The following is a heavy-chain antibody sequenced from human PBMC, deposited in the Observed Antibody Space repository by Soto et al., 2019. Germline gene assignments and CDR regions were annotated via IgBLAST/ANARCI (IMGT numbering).Heavy chain of an antibody. CDR1: GFTFSTYG. CDR3: ARAGPYCGSDCYPWALDI. Sequence: QVQLVESGGGVVQPGTSLRLSCAASGFTFSTYGMHWVRQTPGKGLEWVAIIWYEGLNIYYADSVKGRFTISRYDSKNTVYLEMNSLRPGDTAVYYCARAGPYCGSDCYPWALDIWGHGTVVTVSS. D-gene: IGHD2-21*02. J-gene: IGHJ3*02. V-gene: IGHV3-33*01. CDR2: IWYEGLNI.